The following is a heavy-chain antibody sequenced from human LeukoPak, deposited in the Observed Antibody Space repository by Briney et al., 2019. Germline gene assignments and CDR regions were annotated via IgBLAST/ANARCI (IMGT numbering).Heavy chain of an antibody. CDR3: ARHGIQLWLSYFDY. CDR2: IYYSGST. V-gene: IGHV4-39*01. CDR1: GGSISSSSYY. Sequence: SGTLSLTCTVSGGSISSSSYYWGWIRQPPGKGLEWIGSIYYSGSTYYNPSLKSRVTISVDTSKNQFSLKLSSVTAADTAVYYCARHGIQLWLSYFDYWGQGTLVTVSS. D-gene: IGHD5-18*01. J-gene: IGHJ4*02.